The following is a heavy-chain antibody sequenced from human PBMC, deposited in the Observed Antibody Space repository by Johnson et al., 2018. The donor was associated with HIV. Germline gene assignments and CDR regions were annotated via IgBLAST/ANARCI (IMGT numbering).Heavy chain of an antibody. CDR2: IWCDGSNK. CDR3: ARVRERWELLLSDGSDI. Sequence: QVQLVESGGGVVQPGRSLRLSCAASGFTFSSYGIHWVRQAPGKGLEWEAFIWCDGSNKSYAGSVKGRFTISRDNSKNTLYLQMNSLRAEDTALYYCARVRERWELLLSDGSDIWGQGTMVTLSS. J-gene: IGHJ3*02. V-gene: IGHV3-33*01. CDR1: GFTFSSYG. D-gene: IGHD1-26*01.